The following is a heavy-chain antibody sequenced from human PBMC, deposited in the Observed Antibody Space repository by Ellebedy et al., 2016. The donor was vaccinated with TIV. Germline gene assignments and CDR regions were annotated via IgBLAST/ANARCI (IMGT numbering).Heavy chain of an antibody. CDR3: ARWGETAGRPSLKAFDI. J-gene: IGHJ3*02. CDR1: GGSIRNYY. Sequence: SETLSLTCTVPGGSIRNYYWNWIRQPPGKGLEWIGFGHHSGSTYYNPSLKSRLTISVDTSKSQFSLNLNSVTAADTAVYYCARWGETAGRPSLKAFDIWGQGTMVAVAS. V-gene: IGHV4-59*01. D-gene: IGHD6-6*01. CDR2: GHHSGST.